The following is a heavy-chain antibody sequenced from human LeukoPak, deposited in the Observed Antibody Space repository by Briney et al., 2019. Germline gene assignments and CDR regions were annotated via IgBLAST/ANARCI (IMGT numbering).Heavy chain of an antibody. Sequence: GGSLRLSCAVSGFTFSTYSMTWVRQAPGKGLEWVSSISSSSRNTYYADSVKGRFTISRDNAKNSLYLQMNSLRAEDTAVYYCAKDIRVQTIFPSFDYWGQGTLVTVSS. D-gene: IGHD3-3*01. CDR3: AKDIRVQTIFPSFDY. CDR2: ISSSSRNT. CDR1: GFTFSTYS. V-gene: IGHV3-21*01. J-gene: IGHJ4*02.